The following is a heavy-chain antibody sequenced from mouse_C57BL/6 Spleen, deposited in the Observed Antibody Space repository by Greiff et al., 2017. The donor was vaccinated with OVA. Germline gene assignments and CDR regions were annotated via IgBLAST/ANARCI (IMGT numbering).Heavy chain of an antibody. CDR3: ARGYYGSSYPWYFDV. D-gene: IGHD1-1*01. CDR2: IYPGSGST. Sequence: VQLQESGAELVKPGASVKMSCKASGYTFTSYWITWVKQRPGQGLEWIGDIYPGSGSTNYNEKFKSKATLTVDTSSSTAYMQLSSLTSEDSAVYYCARGYYGSSYPWYFDVWGTGTTVTVSS. V-gene: IGHV1-55*01. J-gene: IGHJ1*03. CDR1: GYTFTSYW.